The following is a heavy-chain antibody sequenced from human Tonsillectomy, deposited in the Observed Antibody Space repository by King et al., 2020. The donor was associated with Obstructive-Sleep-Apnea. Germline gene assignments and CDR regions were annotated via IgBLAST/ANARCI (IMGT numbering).Heavy chain of an antibody. CDR3: ARDDGD. CDR1: GYSISGGYY. D-gene: IGHD4-17*01. V-gene: IGHV4-38-2*02. CDR2: IHHSGGT. Sequence: QLQESGPGLVKPSETLSLTCTVSGYSISGGYYWCWIRQPPGKGLEWFGTIHHSGGTYYNPSLKSRITITMDTSKNQLSLMLRSVTAADTAVYYCARDDGDWGRGTLVTVSS. J-gene: IGHJ4*02.